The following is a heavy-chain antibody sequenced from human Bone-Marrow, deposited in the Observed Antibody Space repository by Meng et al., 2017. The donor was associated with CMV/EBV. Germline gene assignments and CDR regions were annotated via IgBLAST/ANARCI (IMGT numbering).Heavy chain of an antibody. J-gene: IGHJ5*02. V-gene: IGHV1-2*02. D-gene: IGHD4-17*01. CDR2: INPNSGDT. CDR3: TRDAHLTTVTPNWFDP. CDR1: GGTFSSYA. Sequence: VQGVEHGVGVRKPGSSVKVSCKSSGGTFSSYAISWMRQAPGQGLEWMGCINPNSGDTNYAQKFQGRVTMTRDTSISTAYMELSRLRSDDTAVYYCTRDAHLTTVTPNWFDPWGQGTLVTVSS.